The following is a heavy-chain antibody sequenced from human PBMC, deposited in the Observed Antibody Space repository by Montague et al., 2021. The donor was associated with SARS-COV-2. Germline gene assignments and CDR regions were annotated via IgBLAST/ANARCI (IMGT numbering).Heavy chain of an antibody. CDR3: AHSTLFSSLGDFDP. D-gene: IGHD2/OR15-2a*01. CDR1: GFSLISDGVG. V-gene: IGHV2-5*01. Sequence: PALVKPTQTLTLTCTFSGFSLISDGVGVGWIRQPPGKALEWLALIFWNDDKRYNSSLKNRLTVTKDTSKNQVVLKMTNMDPLDTGTYYCAHSTLFSSLGDFDPWGQGTLVTVAS. CDR2: IFWNDDK. J-gene: IGHJ5*02.